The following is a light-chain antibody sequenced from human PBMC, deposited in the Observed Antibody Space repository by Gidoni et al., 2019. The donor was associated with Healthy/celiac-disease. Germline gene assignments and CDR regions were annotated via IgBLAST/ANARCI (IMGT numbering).Light chain of an antibody. J-gene: IGKJ2*01. V-gene: IGKV1-5*03. Sequence: DIQMTQSPSTLSASVGDRVTITCRASQRISSWLAWYQQKPGKAPKLLIYKASSLESGVPSRFSGSGSGTEFTLTISSLQPDDFATDYCQQYNSYLYTFGQGTKLEIK. CDR1: QRISSW. CDR3: QQYNSYLYT. CDR2: KAS.